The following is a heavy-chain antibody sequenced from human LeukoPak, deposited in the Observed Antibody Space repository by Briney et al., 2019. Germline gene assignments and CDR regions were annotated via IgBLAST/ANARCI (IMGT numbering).Heavy chain of an antibody. CDR3: AREIDYYDSSGYYSRPASAFDI. CDR2: IIPIFGTA. D-gene: IGHD3-22*01. Sequence: SVKVSCKASGGTFSSYAISWVRQAPGQGLEWMGRIIPIFGTANYAQKFQGRVTITADKSTSTAYMELSSLRSEDTAVYYCAREIDYYDSSGYYSRPASAFDIWRQGTMVTVSS. V-gene: IGHV1-69*06. J-gene: IGHJ3*02. CDR1: GGTFSSYA.